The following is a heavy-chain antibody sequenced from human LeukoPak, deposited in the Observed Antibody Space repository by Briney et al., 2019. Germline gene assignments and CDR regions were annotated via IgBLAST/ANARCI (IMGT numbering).Heavy chain of an antibody. CDR1: GASISSGNW. Sequence: SETLSLTCAVSGASISSGNWWIWVRQPPGKGLEWIGEIFHTGSTNYNPSLKSRVTISLDKSKNQFSLKLSSVTAADTAVYYCARDHPTPTTGYMDVWGKGTTVTVSS. D-gene: IGHD1-26*01. J-gene: IGHJ6*03. V-gene: IGHV4-4*02. CDR3: ARDHPTPTTGYMDV. CDR2: IFHTGST.